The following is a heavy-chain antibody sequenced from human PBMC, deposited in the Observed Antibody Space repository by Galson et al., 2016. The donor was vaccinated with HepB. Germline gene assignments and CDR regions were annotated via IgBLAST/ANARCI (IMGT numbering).Heavy chain of an antibody. CDR2: ISGSGGST. V-gene: IGHV3-23*01. D-gene: IGHD6-19*01. CDR3: VKATAGSGWFHYCYLDL. Sequence: SLRLSCAASGFTFSSYAMGWVRQAPGKGLEWVSSISGSGGSTYYADSVKGRFSISRDNSKNTLYLQMNSLRAEETALDYGVKATAGSGWFHYCYLDLWGRGTLVTVSS. CDR1: GFTFSSYA. J-gene: IGHJ2*01.